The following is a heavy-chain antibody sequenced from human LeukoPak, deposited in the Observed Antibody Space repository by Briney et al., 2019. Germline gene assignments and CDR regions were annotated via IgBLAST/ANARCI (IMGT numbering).Heavy chain of an antibody. CDR2: VSTSGTT. Sequence: SETLSLTCTVSGASINSSPYYWDWIRQPPGKGLEWIGSVSTSGTTYYNPSLKSRVTISVDTSKNQFSLKVISMTAADTAVYYCARQQLGQLAPLRNWGQGTLVTVSS. V-gene: IGHV4-39*01. D-gene: IGHD1-1*01. CDR3: ARQQLGQLAPLRN. J-gene: IGHJ4*02. CDR1: GASINSSPYY.